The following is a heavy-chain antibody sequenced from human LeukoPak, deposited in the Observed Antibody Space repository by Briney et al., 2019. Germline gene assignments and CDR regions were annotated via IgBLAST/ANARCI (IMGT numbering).Heavy chain of an antibody. CDR2: IDSSGRRI. D-gene: IGHD5-12*01. Sequence: GGSLRLSCAASGFTFRSYEMNWVRQAPGKGLEWLSYIDSSGRRIYYADSVKGRFTISRDNARNSVYLQMNSLRAEDTAVYFCARNSGYKDFDSWGQGTLVTVSS. V-gene: IGHV3-48*03. CDR3: ARNSGYKDFDS. J-gene: IGHJ4*02. CDR1: GFTFRSYE.